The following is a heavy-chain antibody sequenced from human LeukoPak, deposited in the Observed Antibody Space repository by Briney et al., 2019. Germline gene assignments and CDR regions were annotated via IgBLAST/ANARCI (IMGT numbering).Heavy chain of an antibody. CDR3: ARDWEWGSAFDI. Sequence: GGSLRLSCAASGFTFSDYYMSWIRQAPGKGLEWVSYISSSGSTIYYADSVKGRFTISRDNSKNTLYLQMNSLRAEDTAVYYCARDWEWGSAFDIWGQGTMVTVSS. J-gene: IGHJ3*02. CDR2: ISSSGSTI. CDR1: GFTFSDYY. V-gene: IGHV3-11*04. D-gene: IGHD3-3*01.